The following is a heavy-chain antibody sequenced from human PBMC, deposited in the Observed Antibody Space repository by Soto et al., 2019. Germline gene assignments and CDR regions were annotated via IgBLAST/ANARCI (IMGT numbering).Heavy chain of an antibody. CDR3: ARAAWGYSYGNNWFDP. CDR2: ISYDGSNK. D-gene: IGHD5-18*01. CDR1: GFTFSSYA. V-gene: IGHV3-30-3*01. Sequence: GGSLRLSCAASGFTFSSYAMHWVRQAPGKGLEWVAVISYDGSNKYYADSVKGRFTISRDNSKNTLYLQMNSLRAEDTAVYYCARAAWGYSYGNNWFDPWGQGTLVTVSS. J-gene: IGHJ5*02.